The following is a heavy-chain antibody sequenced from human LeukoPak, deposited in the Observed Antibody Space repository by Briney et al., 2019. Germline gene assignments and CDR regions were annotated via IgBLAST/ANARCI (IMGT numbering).Heavy chain of an antibody. Sequence: GGSLRLSCAASGFTFSSYAMSWVRQAPGKGLEWVSAFSGSGGSTYYADSVKGRFTISRDNSKNTLFLQMNSLRAEDTAVYYCARVISVAGYDYWGQGTLVTVSS. V-gene: IGHV3-23*01. CDR3: ARVISVAGYDY. D-gene: IGHD6-19*01. CDR1: GFTFSSYA. J-gene: IGHJ4*02. CDR2: FSGSGGST.